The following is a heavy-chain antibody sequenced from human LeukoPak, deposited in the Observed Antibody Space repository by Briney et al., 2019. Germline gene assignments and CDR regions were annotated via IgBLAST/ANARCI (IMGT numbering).Heavy chain of an antibody. CDR1: GFTFSSYA. J-gene: IGHJ4*02. V-gene: IGHV3-23*01. Sequence: GGSLRLSCAASGFTFSSYAMSWVRQAPGKGLEWVSAISGSGGSTYYADSVKGRFTISRDNAKNTLYLQMNSLRAEDTAVYYCARVGRYSYGPFDYWGQGTLVTVSS. CDR2: ISGSGGST. D-gene: IGHD5-18*01. CDR3: ARVGRYSYGPFDY.